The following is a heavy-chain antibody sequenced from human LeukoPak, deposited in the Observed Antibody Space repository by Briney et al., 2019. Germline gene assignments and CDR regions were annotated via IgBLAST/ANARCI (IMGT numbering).Heavy chain of an antibody. CDR3: ARVRAAAGYFDY. J-gene: IGHJ4*02. V-gene: IGHV4-30-4*08. CDR2: IYYSGST. CDR1: GGSISSGDYY. Sequence: SETLSLTCTVSGGSISSGDYYWSWIRQPPGKGLEWIGYIYYSGSTYYNPSLKSRVTISVDTSKNQFSLKLSSVTAADTAAYYCARVRAAAGYFDYWGQGTLVTVSS. D-gene: IGHD6-13*01.